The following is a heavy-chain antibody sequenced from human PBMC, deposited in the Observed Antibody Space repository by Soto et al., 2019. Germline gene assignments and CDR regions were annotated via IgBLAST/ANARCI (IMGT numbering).Heavy chain of an antibody. J-gene: IGHJ4*02. CDR3: ARHMRGSTKGGFDY. V-gene: IGHV4-39*01. D-gene: IGHD1-26*01. CDR2: IYYSGST. CDR1: GGSISSSSYY. Sequence: QLQLQESGPGLVKHSETLSLTYTVSGGSISSSSYYWGWIRQPPGKGLEWIGSIYYSGSTYYNPSLKSRVTISVDTSKNQFSLKLSSVTAADTAVYYCARHMRGSTKGGFDYWGQGTLVTVSS.